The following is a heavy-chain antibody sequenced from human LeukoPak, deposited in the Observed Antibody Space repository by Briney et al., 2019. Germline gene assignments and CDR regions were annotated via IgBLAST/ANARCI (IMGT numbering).Heavy chain of an antibody. V-gene: IGHV4-39*07. D-gene: IGHD2-8*01. CDR1: GGSISSSSYY. CDR3: ARDDTNQAFDI. Sequence: PSETLSLTCTVSGGSISSSSYYWGWIRQPPGKGLEWIGSIYYSGSTNYNPSLKSRVTISVDTSKNQFSLKLSSVTAADTAVYYCARDDTNQAFDIWGQGTMVTVSS. J-gene: IGHJ3*02. CDR2: IYYSGST.